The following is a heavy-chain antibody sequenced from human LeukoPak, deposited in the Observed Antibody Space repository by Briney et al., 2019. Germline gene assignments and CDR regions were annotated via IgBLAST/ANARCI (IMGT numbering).Heavy chain of an antibody. CDR3: AKDASSTAWFDP. CDR1: GFTFSSYG. CDR2: IRYDGSNK. D-gene: IGHD2-2*01. J-gene: IGHJ5*02. V-gene: IGHV3-30*02. Sequence: PGGSLRLSCAASGFTFSSYGMHWVRQAPGKGLEWVAFIRYDGSNKYYADSVKGRFTISRDNSKNTLYLQMNSLRAEDTAVYYCAKDASSTAWFDPWGQGTLVTVSS.